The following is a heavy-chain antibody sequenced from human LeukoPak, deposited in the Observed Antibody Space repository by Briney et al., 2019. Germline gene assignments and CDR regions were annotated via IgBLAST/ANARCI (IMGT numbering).Heavy chain of an antibody. D-gene: IGHD6-19*01. CDR3: ARDRGIAVAGTQYYYYYMDV. J-gene: IGHJ6*03. CDR1: GGSISSGSYY. CDR2: IYTSGST. Sequence: SETLSLTCTVSGGSISSGSYYWSWIRQPAGKGLEWIGRIYTSGSTNYNPSLKSRVTISVDTSKNQFSLKLSSVTAADTAVYYCARDRGIAVAGTQYYYYYMDVWGKGTTVTISS. V-gene: IGHV4-61*02.